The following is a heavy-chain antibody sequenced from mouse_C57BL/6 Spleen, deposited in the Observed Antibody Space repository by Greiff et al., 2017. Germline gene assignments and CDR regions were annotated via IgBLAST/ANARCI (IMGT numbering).Heavy chain of an antibody. CDR2: ISDGGSYT. Sequence: EVKLVESGGGLVKPGGSLKLSCAASGFTFSSYAMSWVRQTPEKRLEWVATISDGGSYTYYPDNVKGRFTISRDNAKNNLYLQMSPLKSEDTAMYYCARGIGTTVVATPYFDVWGTGTTVTVAS. J-gene: IGHJ1*03. CDR1: GFTFSSYA. D-gene: IGHD1-1*01. CDR3: ARGIGTTVVATPYFDV. V-gene: IGHV5-4*03.